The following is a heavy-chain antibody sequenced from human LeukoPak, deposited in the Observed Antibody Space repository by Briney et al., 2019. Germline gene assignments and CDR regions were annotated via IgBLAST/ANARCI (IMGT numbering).Heavy chain of an antibody. V-gene: IGHV4-34*01. CDR1: GGSFSGYY. Sequence: SETLSLTCAVYGGSFSGYYWSWIRQPPGKGLEWIGEINHSGSTNYNPSLKSRVTISVDTSKNQFSLKLSSVTAADTAVYYCARDLAVTTQLYYYYYMDVWGKGTTVTVSS. D-gene: IGHD4-17*01. CDR3: ARDLAVTTQLYYYYYMDV. J-gene: IGHJ6*03. CDR2: INHSGST.